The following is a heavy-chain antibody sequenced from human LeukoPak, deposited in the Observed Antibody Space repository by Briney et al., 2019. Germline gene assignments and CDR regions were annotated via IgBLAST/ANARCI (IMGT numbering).Heavy chain of an antibody. D-gene: IGHD1-26*01. CDR3: VVGATGN. J-gene: IGHJ4*02. Sequence: GRSLRLSCAASGFTFSSYAMHWVRQAPGKGLEWVAVISYDGSNKYYADSVKGRFTISRDNSKNTLYLQMNSLRAEDTAVYYCVVGATGNWGQGTLVTVSS. V-gene: IGHV3-30*04. CDR2: ISYDGSNK. CDR1: GFTFSSYA.